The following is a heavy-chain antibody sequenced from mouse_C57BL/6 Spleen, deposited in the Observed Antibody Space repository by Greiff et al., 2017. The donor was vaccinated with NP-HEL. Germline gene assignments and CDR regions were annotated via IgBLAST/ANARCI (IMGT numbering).Heavy chain of an antibody. Sequence: QVQLQQPGAELVKPGASVKMSCKASGYTFTSYWITWVKQRPGQGLEWIGDIYPGSGSTNYNEKFKSKATLTVDTASSTAYMQLSSLTSEDSAVYCGARWTPCGYDVNWFAYWGQGTLVTVSA. V-gene: IGHV1-55*01. CDR3: ARWTPCGYDVNWFAY. D-gene: IGHD2-2*01. CDR2: IYPGSGST. CDR1: GYTFTSYW. J-gene: IGHJ3*01.